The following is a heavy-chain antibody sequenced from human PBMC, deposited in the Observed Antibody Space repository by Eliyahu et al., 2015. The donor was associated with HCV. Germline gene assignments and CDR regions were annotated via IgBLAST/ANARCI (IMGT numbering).Heavy chain of an antibody. D-gene: IGHD3-22*01. Sequence: QVQLVQSGAEVKKPGSSVKVSCKTSGGXFSNYAISWVRQAPGQGLEWMGGIIPIYGTANYAQRFQGRVTITADESTSKAYMELSSLRSEDTAVYYCARGPRASGYYLLGYWGQGTLVTVSS. CDR3: ARGPRASGYYLLGY. CDR1: GGXFSNYA. J-gene: IGHJ4*02. V-gene: IGHV1-69*01. CDR2: IIPIYGTA.